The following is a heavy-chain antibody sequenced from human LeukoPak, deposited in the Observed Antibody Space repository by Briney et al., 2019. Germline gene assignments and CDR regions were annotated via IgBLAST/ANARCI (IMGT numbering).Heavy chain of an antibody. Sequence: SETLSLTCTVSGGSISSGGYYWSWIRQHPGKGLEWIGYIYYGGSTYYNPSLKSRVTISVDTSKNQFSLKLSSVTAADTAVYYCARATQGTYDYWGQGTLVTVSS. J-gene: IGHJ4*02. CDR1: GGSISSGGYY. V-gene: IGHV4-31*03. CDR2: IYYGGST. D-gene: IGHD3/OR15-3a*01. CDR3: ARATQGTYDY.